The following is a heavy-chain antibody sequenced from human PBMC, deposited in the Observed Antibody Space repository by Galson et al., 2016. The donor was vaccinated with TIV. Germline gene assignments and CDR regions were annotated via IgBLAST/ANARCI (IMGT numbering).Heavy chain of an antibody. CDR1: GFTFNHYT. Sequence: SLRLSCAASGFTFNHYTMNWVRQAPGKGLEWVSSISPGSSYIYYADSVKGRFTVSRDNAKNSLYLQMNSLRADDTAVYYCARDPAQGRVRGVTDYWGQGALVTVSS. CDR3: ARDPAQGRVRGVTDY. D-gene: IGHD3-10*01. J-gene: IGHJ4*02. V-gene: IGHV3-21*01. CDR2: ISPGSSYI.